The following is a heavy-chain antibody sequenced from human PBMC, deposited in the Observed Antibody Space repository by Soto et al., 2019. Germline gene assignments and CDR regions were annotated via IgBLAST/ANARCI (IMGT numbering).Heavy chain of an antibody. V-gene: IGHV3-74*01. Sequence: EVQLVESGGGLVQPGGSLRLSCAASEFTFSGRSVHWVRQAPGKGLVWVSGIDKVGTDSTYADSVKGRLPSSRDNAKNTVYLQMNSLRVEATAVYYCARGWFGPDVWGKGTTVTVSS. J-gene: IGHJ6*03. CDR3: ARGWFGPDV. D-gene: IGHD3-10*01. CDR2: IDKVGTDS. CDR1: EFTFSGRS.